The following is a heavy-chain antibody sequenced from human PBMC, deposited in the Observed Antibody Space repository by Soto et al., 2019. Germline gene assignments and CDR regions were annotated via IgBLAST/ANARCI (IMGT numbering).Heavy chain of an antibody. J-gene: IGHJ6*02. CDR2: ISSYNGNT. Sequence: QVQLVQSGAEVKKPGASVKVSCKASGYTFITYGISWVRQAPGQGLEWMGWISSYNGNTNYAQKLRGRGPMTTATSTTTAYMELRSLRSDDTAVYYCARDRPTSSIRARDYYYAMDVWGQGTTVTVSS. CDR1: GYTFITYG. CDR3: ARDRPTSSIRARDYYYAMDV. V-gene: IGHV1-18*01. D-gene: IGHD6-6*01.